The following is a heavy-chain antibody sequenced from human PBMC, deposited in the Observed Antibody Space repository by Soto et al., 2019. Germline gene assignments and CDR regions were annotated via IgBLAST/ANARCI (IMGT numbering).Heavy chain of an antibody. V-gene: IGHV3-30*03. CDR2: MSYDGRNE. J-gene: IGHJ4*02. Sequence: ESGGGVVQPGRSLRLSCAASGFTFSSYGMHWVRQAPGKGLEWVAVMSYDGRNEYYADSVNGRFTISRDSSKNTLYLQMNSLRLEDTAVYYCARDRYYYGSGSDYDGEGNYFDYWGQGTLVTVSS. D-gene: IGHD3-10*01. CDR3: ARDRYYYGSGSDYDGEGNYFDY. CDR1: GFTFSSYG.